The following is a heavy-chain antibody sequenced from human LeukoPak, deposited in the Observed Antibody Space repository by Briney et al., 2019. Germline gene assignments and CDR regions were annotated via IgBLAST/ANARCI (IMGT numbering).Heavy chain of an antibody. J-gene: IGHJ6*03. D-gene: IGHD1-26*01. V-gene: IGHV4-4*07. CDR1: GGSISSYY. CDR2: IYTSGST. Sequence: SETLSLTCTVSGGSISSYYWSWIRQPAGKGLEWIGRIYTSGSTNYNPSLKSRVTMSVDTSKNQFSLKLSSVAAADTAVYYCARDFTDSGSSLVYYYYYYMDVWGKGTTVTVSS. CDR3: ARDFTDSGSSLVYYYYYYMDV.